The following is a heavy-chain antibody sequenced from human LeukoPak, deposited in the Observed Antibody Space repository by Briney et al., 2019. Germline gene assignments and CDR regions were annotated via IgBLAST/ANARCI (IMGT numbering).Heavy chain of an antibody. CDR1: GFTFSSYA. D-gene: IGHD3-16*01. V-gene: IGHV3-23*01. CDR2: ISPSGGIT. Sequence: HPGGSLRLSCAASGFTFSSYAMHWVRQAPGKGLEWVSGISPSGGITYYTDSVKGRFTISRDNSKNTQSLQMNSLRAEDTAVYYCAKDDDWGRYKHWGQGTLVTVSS. CDR3: AKDDDWGRYKH. J-gene: IGHJ1*01.